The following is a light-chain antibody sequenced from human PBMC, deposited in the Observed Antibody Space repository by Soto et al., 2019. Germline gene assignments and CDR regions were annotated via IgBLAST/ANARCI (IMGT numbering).Light chain of an antibody. CDR1: LSVKNKQ. CDR3: QQLGISHIT. J-gene: IGKJ5*01. V-gene: IGKV3-20*01. CDR2: GAS. Sequence: EIVLTQSPATLSLSPGERATLSCRASLSVKNKQLAWYKQTPGQAPRLLIYGASSRATGIPDRFSGSGSGTEFTLTISSLQAEDFAVYYCQQLGISHITFGQGTRLEIK.